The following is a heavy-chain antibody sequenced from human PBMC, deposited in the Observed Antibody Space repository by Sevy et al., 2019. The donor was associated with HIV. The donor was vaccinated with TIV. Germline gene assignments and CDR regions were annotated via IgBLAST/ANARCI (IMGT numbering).Heavy chain of an antibody. D-gene: IGHD1-1*01. CDR2: VSYDGSTK. CDR1: GFIFTNYG. CDR3: AKGSKATGRAFDI. Sequence: GGSLRLSCAASGFIFTNYGMHWVRQAPGKGLEWVAVVSYDGSTKYYAGSVRGRFSVSRDNSKNMVYLQMNSLRVEDTAVYYCAKGSKATGRAFDIWGQGTMVTVSS. V-gene: IGHV3-30*18. J-gene: IGHJ3*02.